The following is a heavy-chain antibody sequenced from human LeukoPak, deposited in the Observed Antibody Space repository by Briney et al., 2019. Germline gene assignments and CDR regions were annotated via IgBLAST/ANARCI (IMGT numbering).Heavy chain of an antibody. J-gene: IGHJ6*03. CDR3: ARQQLTSFPNYYFYLDF. D-gene: IGHD6-13*01. CDR1: GFTFTDFY. V-gene: IGHV1-2*02. Sequence: GASVKVSCKASGFTFTDFYILWVRQAPGQGFEWLGWINPSYGVTSSALRFQGRVTLTADFSISTAYMELTTLTSDDTAVYFCARQQLTSFPNYYFYLDFWGGGTTVTVSS. CDR2: INPSYGVT.